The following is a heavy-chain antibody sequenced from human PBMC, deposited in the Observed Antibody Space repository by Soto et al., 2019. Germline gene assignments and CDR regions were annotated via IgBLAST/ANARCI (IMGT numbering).Heavy chain of an antibody. J-gene: IGHJ6*03. CDR2: IYYSGST. CDR1: GGSISSSSYY. Sequence: SETLSLTCTVSGGSISSSSYYWGWIRQPPGKGLEWIGNIYYSGSTNYNPSLKSRVTISVDTSKNQFSLKLSSVTAADTAVYYCARAFNYYGSGSYYYYYYYMDVWGKGTTVTVSS. V-gene: IGHV4-39*07. D-gene: IGHD3-10*01. CDR3: ARAFNYYGSGSYYYYYYYMDV.